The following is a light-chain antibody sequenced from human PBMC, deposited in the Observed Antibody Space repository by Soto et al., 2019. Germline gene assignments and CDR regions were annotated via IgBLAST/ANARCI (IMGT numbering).Light chain of an antibody. Sequence: EIVLTQSPGTLSLSPGERATLSCRASQSVSSSYLAWYQQKPGQAPRLLIYDASNRATGIPARFSGSGSGTDFTLTITSLEPEDFAVYYCQHRSNWLAFGGGTKVDNK. CDR3: QHRSNWLA. J-gene: IGKJ4*01. V-gene: IGKV3D-20*02. CDR1: QSVSSSY. CDR2: DAS.